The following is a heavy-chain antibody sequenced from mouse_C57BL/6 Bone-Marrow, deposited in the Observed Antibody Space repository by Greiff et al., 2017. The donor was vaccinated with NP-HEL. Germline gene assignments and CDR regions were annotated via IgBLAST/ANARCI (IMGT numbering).Heavy chain of an antibody. Sequence: QVQLKQPGAELVKPGASVKMSCKASGYTFTSYWITWVKQRPGQGLEWIGDIYPGSGSTNYNEKFKSKATLTVDTSSSTAYMQLSSLTSEDSAVYYCARGPLLWLRRRDPYWYFDVWGTGTTVTVSS. CDR3: ARGPLLWLRRRDPYWYFDV. CDR2: IYPGSGST. V-gene: IGHV1-55*01. J-gene: IGHJ1*03. D-gene: IGHD2-2*01. CDR1: GYTFTSYW.